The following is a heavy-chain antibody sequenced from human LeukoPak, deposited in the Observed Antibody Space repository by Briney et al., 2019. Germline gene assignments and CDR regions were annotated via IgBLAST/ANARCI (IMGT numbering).Heavy chain of an antibody. J-gene: IGHJ4*02. Sequence: PGGSLRLSCAASGFTFSSYGMHWVRQAPGKGLEWVSSISSSSSYIYYADSVKGRFTISRDNAKNSLYLQMNSLRAEDTAVYYCARGPGYSSGWYYFDYWGQGTLVTVSS. D-gene: IGHD6-19*01. CDR3: ARGPGYSSGWYYFDY. CDR1: GFTFSSYG. CDR2: ISSSSSYI. V-gene: IGHV3-21*01.